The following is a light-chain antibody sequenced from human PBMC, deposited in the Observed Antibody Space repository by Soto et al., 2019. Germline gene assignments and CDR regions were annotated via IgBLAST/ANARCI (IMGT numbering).Light chain of an antibody. CDR3: QQSYSTPQVT. V-gene: IGKV1-39*01. Sequence: DVHLTQSPSSLSASVGDRVTITCRASQSISSYLNWYQQKPGKAPKLLIYAASSLQSGVPSRFSGSGSGTDFTPTISSLQPEDFATYYCQQSYSTPQVTFGQGTRLEIK. J-gene: IGKJ5*01. CDR1: QSISSY. CDR2: AAS.